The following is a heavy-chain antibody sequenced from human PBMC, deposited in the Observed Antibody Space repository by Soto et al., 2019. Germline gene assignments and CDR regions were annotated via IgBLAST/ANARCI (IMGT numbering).Heavy chain of an antibody. CDR1: GFPFSDFY. CDR3: ARTTWELGVRFDY. D-gene: IGHD1-26*01. Sequence: RGSLRLSCAASGFPFSDFYMTWIRRAPGRGLQCLSYISGRGGTIYYADSVKGRFTISRDNAKNSLDLQMDGLRGDDTGVYYCARTTWELGVRFDYWGQGALVTVSS. J-gene: IGHJ4*02. CDR2: ISGRGGTI. V-gene: IGHV3-11*01.